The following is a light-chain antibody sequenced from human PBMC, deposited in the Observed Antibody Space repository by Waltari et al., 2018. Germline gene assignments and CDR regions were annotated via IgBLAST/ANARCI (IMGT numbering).Light chain of an antibody. V-gene: IGLV1-47*01. CDR2: RNN. J-gene: IGLJ3*02. Sequence: QSVLTQLPSASGTPGQGVTISCSGSSPNIGDNYVYWYQQFPGTSPKLLIHRNNRRPSGVPDRFSGSKSGTSAFLVISGLRSEDEADYHCATWDDSLSGWVFGGGTKVTVL. CDR1: SPNIGDNY. CDR3: ATWDDSLSGWV.